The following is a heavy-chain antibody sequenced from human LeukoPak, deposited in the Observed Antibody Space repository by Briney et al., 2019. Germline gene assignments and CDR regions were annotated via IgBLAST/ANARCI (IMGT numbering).Heavy chain of an antibody. V-gene: IGHV1-8*01. CDR1: GYTFTSYD. CDR2: MNPNSGNT. CDR3: ARGVGSSGSYYESY. Sequence: ASVKVSCKASGYTFTSYDINWVRQATGQGLEWMGWMNPNSGNTGYAQKLQGRVTMTTDTSTSTAYMELRSLRSDDTAVYYCARGVGSSGSYYESYWGQGTLVTVSS. D-gene: IGHD1-26*01. J-gene: IGHJ4*02.